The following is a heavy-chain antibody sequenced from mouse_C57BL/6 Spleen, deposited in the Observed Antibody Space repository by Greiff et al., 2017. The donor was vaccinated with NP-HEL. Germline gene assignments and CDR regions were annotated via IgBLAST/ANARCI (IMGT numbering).Heavy chain of an antibody. CDR2: INPNNGGT. CDR1: GYTFTDYY. Sequence: VQLKQSGPELVKPGASVKISCKASGYTFTDYYMNWVKQSHGKSLEWIGDINPNNGGTSYNQKFKGKATLTVDKSSSTAYMELRSLTSEDSAVYYCARGNYYGSSPYWYFDVWGTGTTVTVSS. CDR3: ARGNYYGSSPYWYFDV. V-gene: IGHV1-26*01. J-gene: IGHJ1*03. D-gene: IGHD1-1*01.